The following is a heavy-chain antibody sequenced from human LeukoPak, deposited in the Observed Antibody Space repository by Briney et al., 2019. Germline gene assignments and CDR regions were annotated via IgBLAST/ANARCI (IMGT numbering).Heavy chain of an antibody. D-gene: IGHD5-12*01. CDR2: INPNSGGT. CDR1: GYTFTGYY. V-gene: IGHV1-2*02. CDR3: ARDDALVATGSFDY. Sequence: GASVKVSCKASGYTFTGYYMHWVRQAPGQGLEWMGWINPNSGGTNYAQKFQGRVTMTTDTSISTAYMELSRLRSDDTAVYYCARDDALVATGSFDYWGQGTLVTVSS. J-gene: IGHJ4*02.